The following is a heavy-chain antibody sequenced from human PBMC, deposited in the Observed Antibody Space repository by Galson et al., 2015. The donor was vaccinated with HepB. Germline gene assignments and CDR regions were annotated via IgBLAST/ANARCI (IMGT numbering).Heavy chain of an antibody. CDR1: GGSISSYY. CDR2: ISNTGSS. Sequence: ETLSLTCTVSGGSISSYYLGWIRQSPGKGLEWIGYISNTGSSDYNPSLKSRVTISVDTSKNQFSLKLSPVTAADTAVYYCARDLYSYGIDYWGQGTLVTVSS. D-gene: IGHD5-18*01. CDR3: ARDLYSYGIDY. V-gene: IGHV4-59*01. J-gene: IGHJ4*02.